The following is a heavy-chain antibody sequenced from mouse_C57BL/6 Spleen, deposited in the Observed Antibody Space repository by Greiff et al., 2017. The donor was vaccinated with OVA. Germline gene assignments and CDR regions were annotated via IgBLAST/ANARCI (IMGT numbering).Heavy chain of an antibody. J-gene: IGHJ4*01. Sequence: QVQLQQPGAELVKPGASVKLSCKASGYTFTSYWMQWVKQRPGQGLEWIGEIDPSDSYTNYNQKFKGKATFTVDTSSNTAYMQLSSLTSEDSAVYYWARRVYGSSYDYAMDYWGQGTSVTVSS. D-gene: IGHD1-1*01. CDR3: ARRVYGSSYDYAMDY. V-gene: IGHV1-50*01. CDR2: IDPSDSYT. CDR1: GYTFTSYW.